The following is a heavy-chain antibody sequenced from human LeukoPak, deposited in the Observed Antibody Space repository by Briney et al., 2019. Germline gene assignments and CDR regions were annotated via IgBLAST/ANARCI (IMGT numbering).Heavy chain of an antibody. CDR3: AGYSTRSSCPRIGFDYYMDV. D-gene: IGHD6-13*01. CDR1: GGTFSSYA. Sequence: ASVKFSCKASGGTFSSYAISWVRQAPGQGLEWRGGIDPIFGTANYAQKFQGRVTITTDESTSTAYMELSSLRSEDTAVYYCAGYSTRSSCPRIGFDYYMDVWGKGPGVTVSS. CDR2: IDPIFGTA. V-gene: IGHV1-69*05. J-gene: IGHJ6*03.